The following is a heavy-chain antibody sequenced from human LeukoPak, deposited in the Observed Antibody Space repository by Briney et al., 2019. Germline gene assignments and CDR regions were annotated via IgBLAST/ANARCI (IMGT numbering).Heavy chain of an antibody. V-gene: IGHV3-30-3*01. Sequence: PGGSLRLSCSASGFTFSSYSMHWVRQAPGKGLEWVAVISYDGNNKYDADSVKGRFTISRDNSKNTLYLQMNSLRAEDTAVYYCAKEEGYCSGGSCYYFDYWGQGTLVTVSS. CDR3: AKEEGYCSGGSCYYFDY. CDR1: GFTFSSYS. J-gene: IGHJ4*02. D-gene: IGHD2-15*01. CDR2: ISYDGNNK.